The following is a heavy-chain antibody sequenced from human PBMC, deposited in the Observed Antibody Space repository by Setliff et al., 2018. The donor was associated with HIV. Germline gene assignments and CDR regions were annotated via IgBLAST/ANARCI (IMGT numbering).Heavy chain of an antibody. CDR2: INAGNGDT. Sequence: ASVKVSCKASGYTFTSYAMHWVRQAPGQRLEWMGWINAGNGDTRYSQQFQDRVTMTRNTSISTAYMELSSLRSEDTAVYYCARFPVLGGMDVWGQGTTVTVSS. CDR1: GYTFTSYA. J-gene: IGHJ6*02. D-gene: IGHD1-20*01. CDR3: ARFPVLGGMDV. V-gene: IGHV1-3*01.